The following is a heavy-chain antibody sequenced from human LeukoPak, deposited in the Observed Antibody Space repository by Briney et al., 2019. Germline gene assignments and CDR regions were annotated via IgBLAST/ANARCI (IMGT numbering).Heavy chain of an antibody. Sequence: GGSLRLSCAASGFTFSSYAMSWVRQAPGKGLEWVSAISGSGGGTYYADSVKGRFTISRDNSKNTLYLQMNSLRAEDTAVYYCAKDIVPDSSGSDFDYWGQGTLVTVSS. V-gene: IGHV3-23*01. J-gene: IGHJ4*02. CDR3: AKDIVPDSSGSDFDY. CDR1: GFTFSSYA. D-gene: IGHD6-19*01. CDR2: ISGSGGGT.